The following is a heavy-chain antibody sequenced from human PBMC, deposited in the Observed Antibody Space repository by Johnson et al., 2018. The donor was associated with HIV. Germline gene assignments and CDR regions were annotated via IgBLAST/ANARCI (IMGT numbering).Heavy chain of an antibody. Sequence: EVQLVESGGGSVKYGGSLRVSCAVSGFSFTNAWMRWVRQAPGKGLEWVGHIKSKTDGGTTDYAAPVNGRFTISRDDSKNTLYLQMNSLKTEDTAVYYCTTGSSGSNAFDIWGQGTMVTVSS. D-gene: IGHD3-22*01. CDR1: GFSFTNAW. CDR2: IKSKTDGGTT. J-gene: IGHJ3*02. CDR3: TTGSSGSNAFDI. V-gene: IGHV3-15*01.